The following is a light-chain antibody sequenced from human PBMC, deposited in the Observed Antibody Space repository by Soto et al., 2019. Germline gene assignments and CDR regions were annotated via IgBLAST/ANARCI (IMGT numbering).Light chain of an antibody. V-gene: IGLV2-14*01. CDR2: EVS. Sequence: QSALTQPASVSGSPRQSITISCTGTSSDVGGYNSVSWYQQHPGKAPKLMIYEVSNRPSGVSNRFSGSKSGNTASLTISGRQAEDEADYYCSSYTTSSTYVFGTGTKVTVL. CDR1: SSDVGGYNS. CDR3: SSYTTSSTYV. J-gene: IGLJ1*01.